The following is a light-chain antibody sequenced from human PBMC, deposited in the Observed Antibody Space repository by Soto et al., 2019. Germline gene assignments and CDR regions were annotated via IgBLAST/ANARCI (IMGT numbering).Light chain of an antibody. V-gene: IGKV3-20*01. J-gene: IGKJ2*01. CDR3: QHYGSSPT. CDR1: QRVSSSF. CDR2: GAS. Sequence: EIVWTQFPGTLSLSPGERATLSCRASQRVSSSFLAWFQQKPGQAPRLLIYGASSRATGIPDRFSGRGSGTDFTLTISRLEPEDFAVYYCQHYGSSPTFVHGAKLEIK.